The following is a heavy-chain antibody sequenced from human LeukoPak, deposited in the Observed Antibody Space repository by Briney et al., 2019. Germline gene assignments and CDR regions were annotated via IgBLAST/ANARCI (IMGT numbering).Heavy chain of an antibody. Sequence: GGSLRLSCAASGFTFSSYAMSWVRQAPGKGLEWDSAISGSGGSTYYADSVKGRFTISRDNSKNTLYLQMNSLRAEDTAVYYCAKYPVVPAAIWYYYYGMDVWGQGTTVTVSS. V-gene: IGHV3-23*01. CDR3: AKYPVVPAAIWYYYYGMDV. D-gene: IGHD2-2*02. CDR2: ISGSGGST. J-gene: IGHJ6*02. CDR1: GFTFSSYA.